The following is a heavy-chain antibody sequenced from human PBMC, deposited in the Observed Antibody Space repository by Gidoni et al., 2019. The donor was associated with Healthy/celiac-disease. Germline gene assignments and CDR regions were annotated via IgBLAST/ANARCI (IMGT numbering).Heavy chain of an antibody. D-gene: IGHD1-26*01. Sequence: QVQLQESGPGLVKPSQTLSLTCTVSGGSISRGGYYWSWIRQHPGKGLEGIGYIYYSGSTYYNPSLKSRVTISVDTSKNQFSLKLSSVTAADTAVYYCAREGSGSYKGWFDPWGQGTLVTVSS. CDR2: IYYSGST. CDR3: AREGSGSYKGWFDP. V-gene: IGHV4-31*03. J-gene: IGHJ5*02. CDR1: GGSISRGGYY.